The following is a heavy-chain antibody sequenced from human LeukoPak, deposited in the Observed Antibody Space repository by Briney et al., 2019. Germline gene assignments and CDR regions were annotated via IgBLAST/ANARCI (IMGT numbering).Heavy chain of an antibody. V-gene: IGHV4-4*07. Sequence: SETLSLTCTVSGGSIISYYWSWIRQPAGKGLEWIGRIYTSGSTNYNPSLKSRVTISVDKSKNQFSLKLSSVTAADTAVYYCARDYWDYYDSSGYFPRFDYWGQGTLVTVSS. CDR2: IYTSGST. D-gene: IGHD3-22*01. J-gene: IGHJ4*02. CDR3: ARDYWDYYDSSGYFPRFDY. CDR1: GGSIISYY.